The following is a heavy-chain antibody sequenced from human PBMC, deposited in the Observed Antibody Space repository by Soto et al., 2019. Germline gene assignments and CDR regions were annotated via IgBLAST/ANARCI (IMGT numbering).Heavy chain of an antibody. D-gene: IGHD3-10*01. J-gene: IGHJ5*02. CDR2: ISAYNGNT. V-gene: IGHV1-18*01. CDR1: GYTFTSYG. Sequence: QVQLVQSGAEVKKPGASVKVSCKASGYTFTSYGISWVRQAPGQGLEWMGWISAYNGNTNYAQKFQGRVTLTTDTSTSTAYMELRSLRSDDTAVYYCARASFTMVRGVIITPRFYPWGQGTLVTVSA. CDR3: ARASFTMVRGVIITPRFYP.